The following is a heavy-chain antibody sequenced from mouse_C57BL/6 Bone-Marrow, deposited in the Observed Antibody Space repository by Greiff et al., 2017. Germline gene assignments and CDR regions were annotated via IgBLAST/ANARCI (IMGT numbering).Heavy chain of an antibody. CDR3: AREGYYGSSPYWYFDV. CDR2: IYPGDGDT. CDR1: GYAFSSSW. D-gene: IGHD1-1*01. Sequence: VQLKESGPELVKPGASVKISCKASGYAFSSSWMNWVKQRPGKGLEWIGRIYPGDGDTNYNGKFKGKATLTADKSSSTAYMQLSSLTSEDSAVYFCAREGYYGSSPYWYFDVWGTGTTVTVSS. J-gene: IGHJ1*03. V-gene: IGHV1-82*01.